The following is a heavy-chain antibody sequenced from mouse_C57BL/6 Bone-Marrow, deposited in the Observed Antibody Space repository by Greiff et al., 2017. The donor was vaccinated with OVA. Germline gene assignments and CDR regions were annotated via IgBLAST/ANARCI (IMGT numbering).Heavy chain of an antibody. CDR2: IDPSDSYT. J-gene: IGHJ3*01. CDR3: ARGAYDGYFAWFAY. Sequence: QVQLQQPGAELVRPGTSVKLSCKASGYTFTSYWMHWVKQRPGQGLEWIGVIDPSDSYTNYNQKFKGKATLTVDTSSSTAYMQLSSLTSEASAVYYCARGAYDGYFAWFAYRGQGTLVNGSA. V-gene: IGHV1-59*01. CDR1: GYTFTSYW. D-gene: IGHD2-3*01.